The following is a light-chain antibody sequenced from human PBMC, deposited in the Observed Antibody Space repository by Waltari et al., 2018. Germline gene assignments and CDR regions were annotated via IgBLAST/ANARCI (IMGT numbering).Light chain of an antibody. CDR2: EVT. Sequence: QSALTQPPSASGSPGQSVTISCTGTSSDIGGYNYVPWYQQHPGKVPKLIIYEVTKRPPGVPDRFSGSKSGNTASLTGSGLQAEDVADYYCCSYVGSNNDVFGGGTKLTVL. CDR1: SSDIGGYNY. J-gene: IGLJ3*02. V-gene: IGLV2-8*01. CDR3: CSYVGSNNDV.